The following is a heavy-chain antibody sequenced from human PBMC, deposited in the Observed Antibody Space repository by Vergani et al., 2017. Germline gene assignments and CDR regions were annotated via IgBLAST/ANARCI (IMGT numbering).Heavy chain of an antibody. D-gene: IGHD5-24*01. CDR2: IYSGGNT. Sequence: EVQLVESGGGLIQPGGSLRLSCAASGFTVSSNYMSWVRQAPGKGLEWVSVIYSGGNTYYGYSVKGRFTISRDNSKNTLYLQMNSLRAEDTAVYYCAGRRDGYNDIDYWGQGTLVTVSS. J-gene: IGHJ4*02. CDR1: GFTVSSNY. CDR3: AGRRDGYNDIDY. V-gene: IGHV3-53*01.